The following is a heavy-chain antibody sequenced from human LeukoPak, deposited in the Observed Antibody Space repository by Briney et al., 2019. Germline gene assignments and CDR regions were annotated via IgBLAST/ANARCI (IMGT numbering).Heavy chain of an antibody. CDR2: IYHSGNT. D-gene: IGHD5-12*01. Sequence: SQTLSLTCTVSGDSISNGGSISNGGHYWSWIRQFPGKGLEWIGYIYHSGNTYYNPSLESRVTISVDTSENRFSLRLNSVTAADTAIYYCARDTRIEWLRFLDYWGQGILVTVSS. CDR1: GDSISNGGSISNGGHY. CDR3: ARDTRIEWLRFLDY. V-gene: IGHV4-31*03. J-gene: IGHJ4*02.